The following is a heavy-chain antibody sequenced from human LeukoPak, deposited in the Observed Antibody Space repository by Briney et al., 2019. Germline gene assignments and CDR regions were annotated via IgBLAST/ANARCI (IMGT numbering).Heavy chain of an antibody. V-gene: IGHV3-15*07. CDR3: TTPPTSIFGVVSDY. J-gene: IGHJ4*02. CDR2: IKSKTDGGTT. D-gene: IGHD3-3*01. CDR1: GFTFSNAW. Sequence: GGSLSLSCAASGFTFSNAWMNWVRQAPGKGLEWVGRIKSKTDGGTTDYAAPVKGRFTISRDDSKNTLYLQMNSLKTEDTAVYYCTTPPTSIFGVVSDYWGQGTLVTVSS.